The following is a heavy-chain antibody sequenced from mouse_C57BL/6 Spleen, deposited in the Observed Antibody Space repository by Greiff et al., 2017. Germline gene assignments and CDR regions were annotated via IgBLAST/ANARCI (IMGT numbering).Heavy chain of an antibody. D-gene: IGHD4-1*01. V-gene: IGHV1-50*01. CDR2: IDPSDSYT. J-gene: IGHJ3*01. Sequence: QVQLQQSGAELVKPGASVKLSCKASGYTFTSYWMQWVKQRPGQGLEWIGEIDPSDSYTNYNQKFKGKATLTVDTSSSTAYMQLSSLTSEDSAVYYCARLRDWDGAWFAYWGQGTLVTVSA. CDR1: GYTFTSYW. CDR3: ARLRDWDGAWFAY.